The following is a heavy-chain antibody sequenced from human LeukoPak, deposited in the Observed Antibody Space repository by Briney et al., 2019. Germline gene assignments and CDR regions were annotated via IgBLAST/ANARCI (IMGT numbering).Heavy chain of an antibody. D-gene: IGHD2-2*01. CDR1: GGSISSTNYY. J-gene: IGHJ4*02. Sequence: SETLSLTCTVSGGSISSTNYYWGWIRQPPGKGLEWIGSVYYGGSTYYNPSLKSRVTISVDTSKNQFSLKLSSVTAADTAVYYCARRESSGIVVVAGGFDNWGQGTLVTVSS. CDR2: VYYGGST. V-gene: IGHV4-39*01. CDR3: ARRESSGIVVVAGGFDN.